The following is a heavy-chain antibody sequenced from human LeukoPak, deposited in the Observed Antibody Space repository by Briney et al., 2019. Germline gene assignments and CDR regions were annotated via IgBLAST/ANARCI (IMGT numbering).Heavy chain of an antibody. J-gene: IGHJ3*02. CDR2: ISGSGYST. CDR3: AKDWRIAAAGTPSDAFDI. CDR1: GFTFSSYS. V-gene: IGHV3-23*01. D-gene: IGHD6-13*01. Sequence: QPGGSLRLSCAASGFTFSSYSMNWVRQAPGKGLEWVSVISGSGYSTYYADSVKGRFTISRDNSKNTLYLHMNRLRAEDTAVYYCAKDWRIAAAGTPSDAFDIWGQGTMVTVSS.